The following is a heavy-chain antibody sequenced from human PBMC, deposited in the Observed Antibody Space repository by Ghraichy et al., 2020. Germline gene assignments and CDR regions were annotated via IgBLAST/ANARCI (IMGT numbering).Heavy chain of an antibody. CDR1: GGTFSSYA. Sequence: SVKVSCKASGGTFSSYAISWVRQAPGQGLEWMGGIIPIFGTANYAQKFQGRVTITADKSTSTAYMELSSLRSEDTAVYYCASGAVAGTMSFYYFDYWGQGTLVTVSS. J-gene: IGHJ4*02. D-gene: IGHD6-19*01. CDR2: IIPIFGTA. CDR3: ASGAVAGTMSFYYFDY. V-gene: IGHV1-69*06.